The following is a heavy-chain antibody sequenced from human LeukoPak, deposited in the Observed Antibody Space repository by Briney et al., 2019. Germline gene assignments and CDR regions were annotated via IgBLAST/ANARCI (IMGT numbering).Heavy chain of an antibody. CDR2: IRSTANGYAT. Sequence: GGSLRLSCVVSGFTFSNYEMIWARQAPGKGLEWVGRIRSTANGYATAYAASVKGRFTISRDDSNNTAYLQMDSLKTEDTAVYYCTGNYYGSGSYADFDYWGQGTLVTVSS. CDR1: GFTFSNYE. V-gene: IGHV3-73*01. D-gene: IGHD3-10*01. J-gene: IGHJ4*02. CDR3: TGNYYGSGSYADFDY.